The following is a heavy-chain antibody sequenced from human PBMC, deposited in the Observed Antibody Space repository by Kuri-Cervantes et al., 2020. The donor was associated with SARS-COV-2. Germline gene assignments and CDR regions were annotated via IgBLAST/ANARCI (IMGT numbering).Heavy chain of an antibody. Sequence: GESLKISCAASGFTFSSYGMHWVRQAPGKGLEWVAVISYDGSNKYYADSVKGRFTISRDNSKNTLHLHMNSLRAEDTAVYYCAKGWDTVLVPAAIFFDSWGQGTRVTVSS. D-gene: IGHD2-2*02. CDR3: AKGWDTVLVPAAIFFDS. CDR1: GFTFSSYG. V-gene: IGHV3-30*18. J-gene: IGHJ4*02. CDR2: ISYDGSNK.